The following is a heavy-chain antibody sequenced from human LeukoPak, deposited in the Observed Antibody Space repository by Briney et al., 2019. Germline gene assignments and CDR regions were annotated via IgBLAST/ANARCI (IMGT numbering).Heavy chain of an antibody. CDR1: GFTFSSYW. J-gene: IGHJ4*02. Sequence: PGGSLRLSCAASGFTFSSYWMHWVRQAPGKGLVWVSRINSDGSSTSYADSVKGRFTISRDNAKNTLYLQMNSLRAEDTAVYYCAKDRSKKVVVAATSLDYWGQGILVIVSS. CDR2: INSDGSST. CDR3: AKDRSKKVVVAATSLDY. D-gene: IGHD2-15*01. V-gene: IGHV3-74*01.